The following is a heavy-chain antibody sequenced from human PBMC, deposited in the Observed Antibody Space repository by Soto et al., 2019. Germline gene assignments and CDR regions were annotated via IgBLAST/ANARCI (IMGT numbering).Heavy chain of an antibody. V-gene: IGHV3-7*01. Sequence: PGGSLRLSCAASGFTFSSYWMSWVRQAPGKGLEWVANIKQDGSEKYYVDSVKGRFTISRDNAKNSLYLQMNSLRAEDTAVYYCASPIHAIVTDDFDIWGQGTMVTV. J-gene: IGHJ3*02. D-gene: IGHD1-26*01. CDR3: ASPIHAIVTDDFDI. CDR2: IKQDGSEK. CDR1: GFTFSSYW.